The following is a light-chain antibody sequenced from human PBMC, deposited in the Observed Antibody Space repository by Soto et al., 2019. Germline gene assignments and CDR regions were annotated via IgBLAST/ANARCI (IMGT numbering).Light chain of an antibody. J-gene: IGLJ1*01. Sequence: QSALTQPASVSGSPGQSITISCTGTTSDVGGHNFVSWYQQHPGKAPRLMIYDVSNRPSGVSGRFSGSKSGNTASLTISGLQAEDEADYYCCSSYTSRSTYVFGTGTKVTVL. CDR3: SSYTSRSTYV. CDR1: TSDVGGHNF. CDR2: DVS. V-gene: IGLV2-14*03.